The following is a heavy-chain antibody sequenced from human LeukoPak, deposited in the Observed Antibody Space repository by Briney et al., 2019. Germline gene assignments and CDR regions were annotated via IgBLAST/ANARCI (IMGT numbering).Heavy chain of an antibody. CDR2: ILYSGTT. CDR1: GGSISPYY. Sequence: SETLSLTCTVSGGSISPYYWSWIRQTPGKGLEWIGYILYSGTTTNYNPSLKSRVTISVDTSKNQFSLKLSSVTAADTAVYYCARGPYSSDYWGQGTLVTVSS. J-gene: IGHJ4*02. V-gene: IGHV4-59*12. D-gene: IGHD6-13*01. CDR3: ARGPYSSDY.